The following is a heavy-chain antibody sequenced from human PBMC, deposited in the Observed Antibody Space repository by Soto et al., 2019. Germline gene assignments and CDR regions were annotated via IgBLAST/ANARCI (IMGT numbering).Heavy chain of an antibody. Sequence: SETLSLTCAVSGGSISSNDLRCGVRQPPGEGLGWVGKTYHSVSTNYNPSLKSRVTISGDKSKNQVFLKMSSVSAADTAVYYCARLEEYDSPGYSSNWFDPWGQGPRVTV. D-gene: IGHD3-22*01. V-gene: IGHV4-4*02. CDR1: GGSISSNDL. CDR3: ARLEEYDSPGYSSNWFDP. J-gene: IGHJ5*02. CDR2: TYHSVST.